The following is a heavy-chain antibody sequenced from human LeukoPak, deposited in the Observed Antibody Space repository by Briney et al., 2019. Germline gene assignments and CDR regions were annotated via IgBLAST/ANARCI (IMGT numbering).Heavy chain of an antibody. Sequence: GGSLRLSCAASGFTFSTYWMHWVRQAPGKGLVWVSRINSDGTRTTYADSVKGRFTISRDNAKNTVYLQMNSLTAEDTAVYYCATVATGSWGWIDPWGQGTLVTVSS. D-gene: IGHD1-26*01. J-gene: IGHJ5*02. CDR1: GFTFSTYW. V-gene: IGHV3-74*01. CDR3: ATVATGSWGWIDP. CDR2: INSDGTRT.